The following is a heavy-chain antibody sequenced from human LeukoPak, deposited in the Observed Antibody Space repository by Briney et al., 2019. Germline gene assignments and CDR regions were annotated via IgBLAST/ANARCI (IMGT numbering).Heavy chain of an antibody. Sequence: SVKVSCKASGGTFSSYAISWVRQAPGQGLEWMGGIIPIFGTANYAQKFQGRVTITADESTSTAYMELSSLRAEDTAVYYCARAALNDSSGYYRRDYYYYYMDVWGKGTTVTISS. CDR3: ARAALNDSSGYYRRDYYYYYMDV. CDR1: GGTFSSYA. J-gene: IGHJ6*03. CDR2: IIPIFGTA. D-gene: IGHD3-22*01. V-gene: IGHV1-69*13.